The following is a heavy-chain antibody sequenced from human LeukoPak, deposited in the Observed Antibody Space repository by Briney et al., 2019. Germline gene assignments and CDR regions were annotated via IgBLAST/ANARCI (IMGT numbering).Heavy chain of an antibody. V-gene: IGHV3-23*01. CDR1: GFTFSSYA. Sequence: GASLRLSCAASGFTFSSYAMSWVRQAPGKGLEWVSAISGSGGSTYYADSVKGRFTISRDNSKNTLYLRMNSLRAEDTAVYYCAKDLLVVPAAMRPPGWFDPWGQGTLVTVSS. CDR3: AKDLLVVPAAMRPPGWFDP. J-gene: IGHJ5*02. CDR2: ISGSGGST. D-gene: IGHD2-2*01.